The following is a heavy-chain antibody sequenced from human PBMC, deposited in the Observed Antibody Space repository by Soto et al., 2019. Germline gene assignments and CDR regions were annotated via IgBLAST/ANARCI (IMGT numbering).Heavy chain of an antibody. V-gene: IGHV4-39*01. J-gene: IGHJ4*02. CDR2: IYYTGST. D-gene: IGHD1-26*01. CDR1: GASIRSSDYY. CDR3: VSGGRWETPQDY. Sequence: QLQLQESGPGLVKPSETLSLTCTVSGASIRSSDYYWAWIRQPPGKGLEWIGSIYYTGSTYYTPSLDSRVSISADTSKNQFSLKLTSVTAADTAVYHCVSGGRWETPQDYWGQGTLVIVSS.